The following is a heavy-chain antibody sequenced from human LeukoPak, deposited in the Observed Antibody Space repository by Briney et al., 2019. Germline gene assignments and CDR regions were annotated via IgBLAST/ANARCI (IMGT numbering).Heavy chain of an antibody. CDR1: GYTFTSYY. CDR3: AMAAALVYYGMDV. CDR2: INPSGGST. J-gene: IGHJ6*02. V-gene: IGHV1-46*01. D-gene: IGHD3-9*01. Sequence: ASVKVSCKASGYTFTSYYMHWVRQAPGQGLEWMGIINPSGGSTSYAQKFQGRVTMTRDTSTSTVYMELSSLRSEDTAVYYCAMAAALVYYGMDVWGQGTTVTVSS.